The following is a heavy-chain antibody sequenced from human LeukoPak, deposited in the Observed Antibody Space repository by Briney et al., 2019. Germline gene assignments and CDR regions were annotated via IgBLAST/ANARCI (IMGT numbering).Heavy chain of an antibody. CDR3: ARRFSNNWFGRYDYYMDV. V-gene: IGHV4-4*07. Sequence: SETLSLTCTVSGGSISSYYWSWIRQPAGKGLEWIGRVYTSGSTNYNPSLKSRVTISVDTSKSQFSLKLSSVIAADTAVYYCARRFSNNWFGRYDYYMDVWGKGTTVTVS. J-gene: IGHJ6*03. CDR1: GGSISSYY. D-gene: IGHD6-13*01. CDR2: VYTSGST.